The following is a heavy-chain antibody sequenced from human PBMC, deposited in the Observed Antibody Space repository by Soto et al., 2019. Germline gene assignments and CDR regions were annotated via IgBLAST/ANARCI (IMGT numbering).Heavy chain of an antibody. J-gene: IGHJ6*02. D-gene: IGHD2-15*01. Sequence: QVQLVESGGGLVKPGGSLSLSCAASGFTFSDYYMSWIRQAPGKGLEWVSYISSGGSSKYYTESVKGRFTISRDIANNSLHLQMDYLRVEDTAVYFCARRGPLNNVVVVPDYFGLDVWGQGTTVTVSS. CDR1: GFTFSDYY. CDR2: ISSGGSSK. CDR3: ARRGPLNNVVVVPDYFGLDV. V-gene: IGHV3-11*01.